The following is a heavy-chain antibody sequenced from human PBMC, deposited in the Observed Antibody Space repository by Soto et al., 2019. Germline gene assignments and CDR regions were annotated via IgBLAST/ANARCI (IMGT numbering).Heavy chain of an antibody. Sequence: QVQLQESGPGLVKPSETLSLTCTVSGGSISTYYWSWIRQPPGRGLEWIGWIYYSGSASSNPFLKSRVTMSVDTSKNQFSPKLSSVTATDTAMYFCARHIYGDHDYFDSWGQGTLVTVSS. CDR1: GGSISTYY. D-gene: IGHD4-17*01. CDR2: IYYSGSA. CDR3: ARHIYGDHDYFDS. V-gene: IGHV4-59*08. J-gene: IGHJ4*02.